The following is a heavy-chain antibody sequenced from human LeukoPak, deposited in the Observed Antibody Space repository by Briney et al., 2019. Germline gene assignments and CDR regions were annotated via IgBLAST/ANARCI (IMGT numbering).Heavy chain of an antibody. CDR1: GGSISGSSYY. CDR2: IYYSGST. Sequence: SETLSLTCTASGGSISGSSYYLGWIRQTPGKGLEWIGTIYYSGSTYYSPSLKSRVTISVDTSKSRFSLKLSSVTAADTAVYYCARLSYDSSGYNKFDYWGQGTLVTVSS. V-gene: IGHV4-39*07. J-gene: IGHJ4*02. D-gene: IGHD3-22*01. CDR3: ARLSYDSSGYNKFDY.